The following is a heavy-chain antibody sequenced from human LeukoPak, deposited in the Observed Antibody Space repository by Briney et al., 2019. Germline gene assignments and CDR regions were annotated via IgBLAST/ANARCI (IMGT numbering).Heavy chain of an antibody. CDR1: GVSITTNR. V-gene: IGHV4-39*01. Sequence: SETLSLTCTVSGVSITTNRWTWVRQTPGKGLEWIGSIYYSGSPYYNPSLKSRVTISVDTSKNQFSLKFTSVTAADTAVYYCARVPGYVWGSYRIKTDFDYWGQGTLVTVSS. D-gene: IGHD3-16*02. CDR3: ARVPGYVWGSYRIKTDFDY. CDR2: IYYSGSP. J-gene: IGHJ4*02.